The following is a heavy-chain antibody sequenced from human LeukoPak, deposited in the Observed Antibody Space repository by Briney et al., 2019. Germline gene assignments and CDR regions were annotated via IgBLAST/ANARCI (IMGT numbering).Heavy chain of an antibody. J-gene: IGHJ6*03. CDR1: GFTVSSNY. CDR3: RGSRYYYYYMDV. Sequence: PGGSLRLSCAASGFTVSSNYMSSVRLAPGKGLEWVSVIYSGGSTYYADSVKGRFTISRDNSKNTLYLQMNSLRAGDTAVYYCRGSRYYYYYMDVWGKGTTVTVSS. V-gene: IGHV3-66*02. CDR2: IYSGGST. D-gene: IGHD3-16*01.